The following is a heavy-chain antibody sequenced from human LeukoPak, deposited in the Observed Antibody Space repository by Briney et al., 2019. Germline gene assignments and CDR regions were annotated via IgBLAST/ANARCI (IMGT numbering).Heavy chain of an antibody. V-gene: IGHV1-3*01. CDR3: ARDLGVVVIPTGEYYFDY. CDR1: GHTFTTYA. J-gene: IGHJ4*02. Sequence: ASVKVSCKASGHTFTTYAMHWVRQAPGQRLEWMGWINAGNGNTKYSQKFQGRVTFTRDTSASTAYVELSSLRSEDTAVYYCARDLGVVVIPTGEYYFDYWGQGTLVSVSS. CDR2: INAGNGNT. D-gene: IGHD3-22*01.